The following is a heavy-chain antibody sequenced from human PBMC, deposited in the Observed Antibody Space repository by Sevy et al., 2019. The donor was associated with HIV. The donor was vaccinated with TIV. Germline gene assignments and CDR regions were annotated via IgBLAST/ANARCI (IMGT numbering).Heavy chain of an antibody. D-gene: IGHD3-22*01. V-gene: IGHV4-59*07. CDR1: GGSISSYY. CDR2: IYYSGNT. J-gene: IGHJ5*02. CDR3: ARTTYYYDSSGYYENWFDP. Sequence: SDTLSLTCTVSGGSISSYYWSWIRQPPGKGLEWIGFIYYSGNTNYNPSLKSRVTISVDTSKNQFSLKLSSVTAADTAVYYCARTTYYYDSSGYYENWFDPWGQGTLVTVSS.